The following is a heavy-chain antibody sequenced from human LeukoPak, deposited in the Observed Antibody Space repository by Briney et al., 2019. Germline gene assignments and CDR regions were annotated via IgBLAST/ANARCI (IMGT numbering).Heavy chain of an antibody. D-gene: IGHD3-22*01. V-gene: IGHV3-7*01. Sequence: GGSLRLSCAASGFTFGTYWMSWVRQAPGKGLEWVANIKQDGSEKYYVDSVKGRFTISRDNPKTSLYLPMTSLRAHDTAVYSCARDIFGGTYYYDSSGSKGSFDYWGQGPLVTVSS. J-gene: IGHJ4*02. CDR1: GFTFGTYW. CDR3: ARDIFGGTYYYDSSGSKGSFDY. CDR2: IKQDGSEK.